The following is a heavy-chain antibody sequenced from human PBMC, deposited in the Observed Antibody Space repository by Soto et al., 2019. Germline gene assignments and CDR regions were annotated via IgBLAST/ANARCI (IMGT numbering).Heavy chain of an antibody. J-gene: IGHJ6*02. D-gene: IGHD3-10*01. CDR2: ISYDGSNK. V-gene: IGHV3-30-3*01. CDR1: GFTFSSYA. CDR3: ARDGMVRGVIISYYYYGMDV. Sequence: GGSLRLSCAASGFTFSSYAMHWVRQAPGKGLEWVAVISYDGSNKYYADSVKGRFTISRDNSKNTLYLQMNSLRAEDTAVYYCARDGMVRGVIISYYYYGMDVCGQGTTVTVSS.